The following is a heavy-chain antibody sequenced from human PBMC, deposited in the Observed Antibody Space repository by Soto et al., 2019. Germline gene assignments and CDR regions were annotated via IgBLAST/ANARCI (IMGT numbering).Heavy chain of an antibody. V-gene: IGHV5-10-1*01. J-gene: IGHJ4*02. Sequence: GESLKISCEGSGYIFTNQWINWVRQVPGKGLEWTGNIDPSDSHTNYSPSFQGHVTISIDKSIRTAYLQWTRLKASDTAIYYCASGRWNLHFHYWGQGSLVTVSS. D-gene: IGHD2-15*01. CDR3: ASGRWNLHFHY. CDR1: GYIFTNQW. CDR2: IDPSDSHT.